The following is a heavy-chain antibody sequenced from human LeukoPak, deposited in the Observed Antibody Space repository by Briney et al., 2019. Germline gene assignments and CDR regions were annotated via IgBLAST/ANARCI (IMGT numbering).Heavy chain of an antibody. CDR1: GFTFSSYA. CDR2: ISSNGGST. CDR3: VKTHFDHYYGLGV. V-gene: IGHV3-64D*09. J-gene: IGHJ6*02. Sequence: GGSLRLSCSASGFTFSSYAMHWVRQAPGKGLEYVSAISSNGGSTYYADSVKGRFTISRDNSKNTLYLQMSSLRVDDTAVYYCVKTHFDHYYGLGVWGQGTTVIVSS.